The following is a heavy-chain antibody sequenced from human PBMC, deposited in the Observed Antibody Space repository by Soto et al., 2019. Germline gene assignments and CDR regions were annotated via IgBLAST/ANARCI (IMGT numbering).Heavy chain of an antibody. CDR1: GFTVINNY. CDR3: ARGLITWSSDY. Sequence: EVQLVETGGGLIQIGGSLRLSCAASGFTVINNYMSWVRQAPGKGLEWVSVIYSGGSTYYADSVKDRFTISRDNSKNTLYLQMNSLRAEDTAVYYCARGLITWSSDYWGQGTLVTVSS. D-gene: IGHD3-10*01. J-gene: IGHJ4*02. CDR2: IYSGGST. V-gene: IGHV3-53*02.